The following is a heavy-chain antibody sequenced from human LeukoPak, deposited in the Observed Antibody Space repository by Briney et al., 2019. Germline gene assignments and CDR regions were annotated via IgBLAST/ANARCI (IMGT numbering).Heavy chain of an antibody. CDR1: GDSVSTNNAA. V-gene: IGHV6-1*01. CDR2: AYYRSKWYY. CDR3: ARDPGAGDFDY. Sequence: SQTLSLTCAISGDSVSTNNAAWHWLRQSPSRGLEWLGSAYYRSKWYYDYAVSVKSRITINPDTSKNHFSLQLNSVTPEDTAVYYCARDPGAGDFDYWARGTLVTVSS. J-gene: IGHJ4*02. D-gene: IGHD6-19*01.